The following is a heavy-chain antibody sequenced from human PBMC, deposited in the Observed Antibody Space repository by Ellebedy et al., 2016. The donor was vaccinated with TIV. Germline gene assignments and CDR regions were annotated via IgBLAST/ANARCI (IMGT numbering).Heavy chain of an antibody. J-gene: IGHJ6*02. D-gene: IGHD2-2*01. Sequence: GESLKISXAASGFTFGSYGMHWVRQAPGKGLEWVAVLWYDGTSKHYADSAKGRFTISRDNSKNTLYLQMNSLRVEDTAVYYCAREYCSSTSCNAGRYYYGMDVWGQGSTVTVSS. CDR2: LWYDGTSK. V-gene: IGHV3-33*01. CDR1: GFTFGSYG. CDR3: AREYCSSTSCNAGRYYYGMDV.